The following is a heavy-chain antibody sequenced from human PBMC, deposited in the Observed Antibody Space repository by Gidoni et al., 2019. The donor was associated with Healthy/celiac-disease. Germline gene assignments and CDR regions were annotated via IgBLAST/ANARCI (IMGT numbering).Heavy chain of an antibody. CDR3: ARPPLAGTMVYYYYYMDV. CDR2: ISYDGSNK. CDR1: GFTFSSAA. D-gene: IGHD1-7*01. V-gene: IGHV3-30-3*01. Sequence: QVQLVASGGGVVQPGRSLRLSCAASGFTFSSAAMHWVRQAPGEGLEWVAVISYDGSNKYYADSVKGRFTISRDNSKNTLYLQMNSLRAEDTAVYYCARPPLAGTMVYYYYYMDVWGKGTTVTVSS. J-gene: IGHJ6*03.